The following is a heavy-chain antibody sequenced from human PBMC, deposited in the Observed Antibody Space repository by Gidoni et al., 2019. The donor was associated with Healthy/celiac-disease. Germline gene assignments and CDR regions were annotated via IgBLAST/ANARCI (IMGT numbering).Heavy chain of an antibody. Sequence: QVQLQQWGAGLLKPSETLSLTCAVYGGSFSGSSWSWIRQPPGKGLEWIGEINHSGSTNYNPSLKSRVTISVDTSKNQFSLKLSSVTAADTAVYYCARARSRYQLLYRGRSDAFDIWGQGTMVTVSS. CDR1: GGSFSGSS. CDR2: INHSGST. CDR3: ARARSRYQLLYRGRSDAFDI. D-gene: IGHD2-2*02. V-gene: IGHV4-34*01. J-gene: IGHJ3*02.